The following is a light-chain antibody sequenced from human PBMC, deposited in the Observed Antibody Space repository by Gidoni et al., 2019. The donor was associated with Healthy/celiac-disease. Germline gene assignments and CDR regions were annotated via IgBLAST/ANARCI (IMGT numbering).Light chain of an antibody. Sequence: YELTQPPSVSVSPGQTASITCSGDKLGDKYACWYQQKPGQSPVLVIYQDSKRPSGLPERFSGSNSGNTATLTISGTQAMDAADYYCQAWDSSTVVFGGGTKLTVL. J-gene: IGLJ2*01. CDR2: QDS. V-gene: IGLV3-1*01. CDR3: QAWDSSTVV. CDR1: KLGDKY.